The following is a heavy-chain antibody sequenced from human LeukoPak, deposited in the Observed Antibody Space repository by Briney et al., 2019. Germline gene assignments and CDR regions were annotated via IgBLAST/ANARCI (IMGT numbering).Heavy chain of an antibody. CDR3: AKGQEAYYYDSSGYSGHFDY. CDR1: GFTFSSYA. Sequence: EGSLRLSCAASGFTFSSYAMSWVRQAPGKGLEWVSAISGSGGSTYYADSVKGRFTISRDNSKNTLYLQMNSLRAEDTAVYYCAKGQEAYYYDSSGYSGHFDYWGQGTLVTVSS. J-gene: IGHJ4*02. D-gene: IGHD3-22*01. V-gene: IGHV3-23*01. CDR2: ISGSGGST.